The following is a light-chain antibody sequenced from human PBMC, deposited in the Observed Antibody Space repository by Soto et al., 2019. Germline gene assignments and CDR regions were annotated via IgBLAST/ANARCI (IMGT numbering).Light chain of an antibody. CDR1: SARIGRNY. J-gene: IGLJ1*01. CDR3: ATWVDGLSVYA. Sequence: QSVLPQPASASGSPGQTVTVSCSFNSARIGRNYVYWYQQRPGTAPKLLIYRNDQRPSGVPDRFSGSRSGTSASLAICALRSEDEAIYHCATWVDGLSVYAVGTGTKGTVL. CDR2: RND. V-gene: IGLV1-47*01.